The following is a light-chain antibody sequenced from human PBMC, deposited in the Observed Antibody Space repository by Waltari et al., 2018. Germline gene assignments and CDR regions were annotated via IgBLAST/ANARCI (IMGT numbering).Light chain of an antibody. V-gene: IGKV4-1*01. CDR2: WAS. Sequence: DIVMTQSPDSLAVSLGERATINCKSSQTVLYSANNKNYLTWYQHKPGPPPKLLISWASIRESGVPARVTGSGSGTDFTLTISSLQAEDVAVYYCQQHYTTPWTFGQGTKVEIK. CDR1: QTVLYSANNKNY. J-gene: IGKJ1*01. CDR3: QQHYTTPWT.